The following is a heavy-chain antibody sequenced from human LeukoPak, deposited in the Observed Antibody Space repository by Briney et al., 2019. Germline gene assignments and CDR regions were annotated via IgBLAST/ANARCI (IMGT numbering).Heavy chain of an antibody. J-gene: IGHJ4*02. V-gene: IGHV1-69*06. CDR1: GGTFSSYA. Sequence: ASVKVSCKASGGTFSSYAISWVRQAPGQGLEWMGGIIPIFGTTNYAQKFQDRVTITADKSTSTAYMELRSLRSDDTAVYYCARVDEDGFDYWGQGTLVTVSS. CDR3: ARVDEDGFDY. CDR2: IIPIFGTT.